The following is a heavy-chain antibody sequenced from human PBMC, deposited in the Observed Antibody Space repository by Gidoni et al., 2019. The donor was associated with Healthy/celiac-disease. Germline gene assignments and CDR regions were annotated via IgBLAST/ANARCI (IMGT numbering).Heavy chain of an antibody. CDR2: INWNGGST. CDR1: GFTFDDYG. D-gene: IGHD2-2*01. Sequence: EVQLVESGGGVVRPGGSLRISCAASGFTFDDYGMSWVRQAPGKGLEWVSGINWNGGSTGYADSVKGRFTISRDNAKNSLYLQMNSLRAEDTALYYCARKRDCSSTSCHAFDYWGQGTLVTVSS. V-gene: IGHV3-20*04. CDR3: ARKRDCSSTSCHAFDY. J-gene: IGHJ4*02.